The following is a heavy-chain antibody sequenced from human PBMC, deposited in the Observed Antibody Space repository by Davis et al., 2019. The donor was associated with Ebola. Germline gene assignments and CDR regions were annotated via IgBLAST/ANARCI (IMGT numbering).Heavy chain of an antibody. D-gene: IGHD6-19*01. Sequence: GESLKISCAASGFIFNDYGMHWVRQAPGKGLDWVAVIWSDGHTKYYADSVKGRFTISRDNSKNTVYLQMDSLRAEDTAVYYCARARGSGVYFDYWGQGTLVTVSS. J-gene: IGHJ4*02. CDR2: IWSDGHTK. CDR1: GFIFNDYG. V-gene: IGHV3-33*01. CDR3: ARARGSGVYFDY.